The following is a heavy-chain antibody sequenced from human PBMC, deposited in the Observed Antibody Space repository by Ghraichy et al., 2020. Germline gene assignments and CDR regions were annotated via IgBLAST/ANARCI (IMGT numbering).Heavy chain of an antibody. CDR1: GFTFSNYA. CDR3: ARGGYYDSTGIYIDY. D-gene: IGHD3-22*01. CDR2: ISYDGSNK. J-gene: IGHJ4*02. Sequence: LSLTCAASGFTFSNYAMHWVRQAPGKGLEWVAVISYDGSNKYYADSVKGRFTISRDNSKNTLYLQLNSLRAEDTAVYYCARGGYYDSTGIYIDYWGQGTLVIVSS. V-gene: IGHV3-30-3*01.